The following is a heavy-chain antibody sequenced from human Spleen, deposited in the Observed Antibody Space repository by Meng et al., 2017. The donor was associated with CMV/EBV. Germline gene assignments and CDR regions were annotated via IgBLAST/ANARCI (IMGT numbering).Heavy chain of an antibody. CDR3: ARGQESGEAYYSSGYHYYGMDV. J-gene: IGHJ6*02. Sequence: ASVKVSCKASGYTFTTYDINWVRQATGQGLEWMGWMNPKSDDTRYAQKFQGRVTMTRNTSIGTAYMELISLRSEDTAVYYCARGQESGEAYYSSGYHYYGMDVWGQGATVTVSS. CDR1: GYTFTTYD. D-gene: IGHD3-22*01. CDR2: MNPKSDDT. V-gene: IGHV1-8*01.